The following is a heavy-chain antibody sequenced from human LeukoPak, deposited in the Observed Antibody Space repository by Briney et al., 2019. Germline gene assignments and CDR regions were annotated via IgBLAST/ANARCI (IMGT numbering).Heavy chain of an antibody. J-gene: IGHJ5*02. CDR2: ISAYNGNT. D-gene: IGHD2-2*02. V-gene: IGHV1-18*01. Sequence: ASVKVSCKASGYTFTSYGISWVRQAPGQGLEWMGWISAYNGNTNYAQKFQGRVTITADESTSTAYMELSSLRSEDTAVYYCARGGVPAAIWENWFDPWGQGTLVTVSS. CDR3: ARGGVPAAIWENWFDP. CDR1: GYTFTSYG.